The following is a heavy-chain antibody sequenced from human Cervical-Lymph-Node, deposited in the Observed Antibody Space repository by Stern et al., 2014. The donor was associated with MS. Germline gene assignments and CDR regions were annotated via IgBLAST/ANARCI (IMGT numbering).Heavy chain of an antibody. J-gene: IGHJ4*02. V-gene: IGHV3-30-3*01. CDR2: VLYDGTQR. CDR1: GFTFSTYA. CDR3: ARGGRGVGYEY. Sequence: VQLVESGGGVVQPGRSLSLSCVASGFTFSTYAMHWVCQAQGTGLEWVALVLYDGTQRNSTDSVKARFTISRDNSKNTLYLHMNSLRDEDTAVYYCARGGRGVGYEYWGQGALVTVSS. D-gene: IGHD3-10*01.